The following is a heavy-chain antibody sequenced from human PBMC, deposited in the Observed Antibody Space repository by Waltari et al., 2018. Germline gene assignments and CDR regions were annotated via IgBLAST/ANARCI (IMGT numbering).Heavy chain of an antibody. CDR3: ARGKVVVAPQLYYFDY. V-gene: IGHV1-69*10. Sequence: QVQLVQSGAEVKKPGSSVKVSCKASGGTFSSYAISWVRQAPGQGLEWMGGIIPIVGIANYAQKVQGRVTITADKSTSTAYMELSSLRSEDTAVYYCARGKVVVAPQLYYFDYWGQGTLVTVSS. CDR1: GGTFSSYA. CDR2: IIPIVGIA. D-gene: IGHD2-15*01. J-gene: IGHJ4*02.